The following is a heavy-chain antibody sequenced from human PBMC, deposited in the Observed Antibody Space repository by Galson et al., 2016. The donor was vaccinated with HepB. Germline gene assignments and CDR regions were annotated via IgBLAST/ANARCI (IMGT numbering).Heavy chain of an antibody. J-gene: IGHJ2*01. Sequence: SLRLSCAASGFTFADYLMSWVRQAPGKGLEWVANINQAISGSGGNSYYADSVKGRFTISRDNSKNTLYVQMHSLRAEDTAVYYCAKDYYDSSGYRSYWYLDLWGRGTLVTVSS. CDR2: ISGSGGNS. CDR3: AKDYYDSSGYRSYWYLDL. V-gene: IGHV3-23*01. CDR1: GFTFADYL. D-gene: IGHD3-22*01.